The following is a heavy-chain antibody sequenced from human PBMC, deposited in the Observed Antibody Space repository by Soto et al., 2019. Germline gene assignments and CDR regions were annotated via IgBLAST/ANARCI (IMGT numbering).Heavy chain of an antibody. CDR1: RFTFSSYS. V-gene: IGHV3-21*01. Sequence: EVQLVESGGGLVKPGGSLRLSCAASRFTFSSYSMNWVRQAPGKGLEWVSSISSSSSYIYYADSVKGRFTISRDNAKNSLYLQMNSLRAEDTAVYYCASPVASLDYWGQGTLVTVSS. D-gene: IGHD6-19*01. CDR2: ISSSSSYI. J-gene: IGHJ4*02. CDR3: ASPVASLDY.